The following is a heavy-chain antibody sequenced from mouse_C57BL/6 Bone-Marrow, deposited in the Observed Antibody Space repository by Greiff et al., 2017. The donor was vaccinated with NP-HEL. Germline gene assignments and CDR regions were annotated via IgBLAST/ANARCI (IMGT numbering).Heavy chain of an antibody. CDR2: IYPGDGDT. CDR3: ARESYDYWYFDV. CDR1: GYAFSSYW. Sequence: QVQLQQSGAELVKPGASVKIPCKASGYAFSSYWMNWVKQRPGKGLEWIGQIYPGDGDTNYNGKFKGKATLTADKSSSTAYMQLSSLTSEDSAVYFCARESYDYWYFDVWGTGTTVTVSS. V-gene: IGHV1-80*01. J-gene: IGHJ1*03. D-gene: IGHD2-3*01.